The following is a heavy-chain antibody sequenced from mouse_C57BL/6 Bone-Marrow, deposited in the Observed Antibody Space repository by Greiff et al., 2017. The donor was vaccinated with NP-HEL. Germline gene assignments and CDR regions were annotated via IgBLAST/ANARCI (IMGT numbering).Heavy chain of an antibody. CDR1: GFNIKDDY. D-gene: IGHD2-10*01. CDR3: TTGPTSFAY. J-gene: IGHJ3*01. Sequence: EVMLVESGAELVRPGASVKLSCTASGFNIKDDYMHWVKQRPEQGLEWIGWIDPENGDTEYASKFQGKATITADTSSNTAYLQLSSLTSEDTAVYYCTTGPTSFAYWGQGTLVTVSA. V-gene: IGHV14-4*01. CDR2: IDPENGDT.